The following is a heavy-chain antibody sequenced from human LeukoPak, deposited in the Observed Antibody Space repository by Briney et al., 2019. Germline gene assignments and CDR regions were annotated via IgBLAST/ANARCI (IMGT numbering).Heavy chain of an antibody. V-gene: IGHV3-15*01. CDR2: IKSKTDGGTT. J-gene: IGHJ3*02. CDR3: TTDPPLRRYDILTGYYTEPQNAFDI. D-gene: IGHD3-9*01. Sequence: GGSLRLSCAASGFTFSNAWMSWVRQAPGKGLEWVGRIKSKTDGGTTDYAAPVKGRFTISRDDSKNTLYLQMNSLKTEDTAVYYCTTDPPLRRYDILTGYYTEPQNAFDIWGQGTMVTVSS. CDR1: GFTFSNAW.